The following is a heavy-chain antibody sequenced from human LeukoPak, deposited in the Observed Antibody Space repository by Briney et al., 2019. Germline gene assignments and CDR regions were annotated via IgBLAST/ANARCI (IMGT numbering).Heavy chain of an antibody. CDR1: GYTFTSYY. V-gene: IGHV1-46*01. Sequence: ASVKVSCKASGYTFTSYYMHWVRQAPGQGLEWMGIINPSGGSTSYAQKFQGRVTMTRDTSTSTVYMELSSLRSEDTAVYYCARGVYDSSGYYPTLVDYWGQGTLVTVSS. D-gene: IGHD3-22*01. CDR2: INPSGGST. CDR3: ARGVYDSSGYYPTLVDY. J-gene: IGHJ4*02.